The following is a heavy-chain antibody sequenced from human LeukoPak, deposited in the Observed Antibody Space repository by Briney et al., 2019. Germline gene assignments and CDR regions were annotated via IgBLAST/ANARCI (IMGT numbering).Heavy chain of an antibody. CDR3: ASWGATHHYFDY. CDR1: VGSISSYY. D-gene: IGHD1-26*01. CDR2: IYYSGST. V-gene: IGHV4-59*08. J-gene: IGHJ4*02. Sequence: SETLSLTCTVSVGSISSYYWSWIRHPPGKGLEWIGYIYYSGSTNYKPSVKSRVTISVDTSKNQCSLKLSSVTAADTAVYYCASWGATHHYFDYWGQGTLVTVSS.